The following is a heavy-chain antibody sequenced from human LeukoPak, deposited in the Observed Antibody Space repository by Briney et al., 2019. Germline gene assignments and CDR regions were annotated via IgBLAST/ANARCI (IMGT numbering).Heavy chain of an antibody. CDR1: GGSISSSY. V-gene: IGHV4-59*01. D-gene: IGHD1-14*01. J-gene: IGHJ3*01. CDR2: IYYTGST. Sequence: PSETLCLTCTVSGGSISSSYWNWIRQPPGHELEWIGYIYYTGSTTYLPSLMSRVTISVDTSKNQFSLKLTSVTAADAAVYYCARDRRREGVHAFDVWGRGTVVTFSS. CDR3: ARDRRREGVHAFDV.